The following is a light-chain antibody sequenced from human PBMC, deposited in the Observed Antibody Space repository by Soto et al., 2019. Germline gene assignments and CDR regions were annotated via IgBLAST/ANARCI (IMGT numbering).Light chain of an antibody. CDR1: QSVSSY. CDR2: DAS. Sequence: EIVLTQSPATLSLSPGERATLSCRASQSVSSYLAWYQQKPGQAPRLLIYDASNRATGIPARFSGSGSGTDFTLTISSLEPEDFAVYYCQQYNSWPRTLGQGTKVEI. J-gene: IGKJ1*01. V-gene: IGKV3-11*01. CDR3: QQYNSWPRT.